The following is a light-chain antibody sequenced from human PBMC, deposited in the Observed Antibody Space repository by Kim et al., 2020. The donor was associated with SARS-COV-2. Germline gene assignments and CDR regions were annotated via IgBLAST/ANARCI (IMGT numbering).Light chain of an antibody. Sequence: MSPGERATLSCRASQSVSSTYLAWYQQKPGQTPRLLIYGASSRATCIPDRFSGSGSGTDFTLTISRLEPEDFAVYYCQQYGRSTSFGQGTRLEIK. CDR1: QSVSSTY. CDR3: QQYGRSTS. CDR2: GAS. J-gene: IGKJ5*01. V-gene: IGKV3-20*01.